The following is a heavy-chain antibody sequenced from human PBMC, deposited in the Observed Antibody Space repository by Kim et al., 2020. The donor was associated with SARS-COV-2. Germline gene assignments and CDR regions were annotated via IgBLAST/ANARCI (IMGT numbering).Heavy chain of an antibody. V-gene: IGHV4-34*01. CDR3: ARGQMGSAPVPLISTIDY. Sequence: SETLSLTCAVYGGSFSGYYWSWIRQPPGKGLEWIGEINHSGSTNYNPSLKSRVTISVDTSKNQFSLKLSSVTAADTAVYYCARGQMGSAPVPLISTIDYWGQGTLVTVSS. D-gene: IGHD1-26*01. J-gene: IGHJ4*02. CDR2: INHSGST. CDR1: GGSFSGYY.